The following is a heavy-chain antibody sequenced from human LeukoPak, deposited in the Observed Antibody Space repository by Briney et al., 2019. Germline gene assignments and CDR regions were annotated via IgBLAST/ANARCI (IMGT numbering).Heavy chain of an antibody. V-gene: IGHV3-9*01. CDR2: ISWNSGSI. J-gene: IGHJ4*02. CDR1: GFTFDDYA. D-gene: IGHD4-17*01. CDR3: AKDVYGEVY. Sequence: QPGGSLRLSCAASGFTFDDYAMHWVRQAPGKGLEWVSGISWNSGSIGYADSVKGRFTISRDNAKNSLYLQMNSLRAEDTALYYCAKDVYGEVYWGQGTLVTVSS.